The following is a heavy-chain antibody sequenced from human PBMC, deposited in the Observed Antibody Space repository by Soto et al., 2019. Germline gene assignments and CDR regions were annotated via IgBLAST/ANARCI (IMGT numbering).Heavy chain of an antibody. J-gene: IGHJ3*02. CDR1: GGSISSYY. V-gene: IGHV4-59*01. CDR2: IYYSGST. CDR3: ARSDYYDLWSGYYFNAFDI. D-gene: IGHD3-3*01. Sequence: SETLSLTCTVSGGSISSYYWSWIRQPPGKGLEWIGYIYYSGSTNYNPSLKSRVTISVDTSKNQFSLKLSSVTAADTAVYYCARSDYYDLWSGYYFNAFDIWGQGTMVTVSS.